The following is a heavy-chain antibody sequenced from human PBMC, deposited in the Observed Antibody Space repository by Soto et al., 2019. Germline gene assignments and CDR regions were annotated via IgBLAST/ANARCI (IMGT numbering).Heavy chain of an antibody. J-gene: IGHJ6*02. Sequence: QVQLVQSGAEVKKPGSSVKVSCKASGGTFSTDSISWVRQAPGQGLEWMGGIIPMFGTANNAQKFQGRVTITADESTSTASMELSSLRSEDKAVYFCAREIDGYYGMDVWGQGTTVTVAS. CDR2: IIPMFGTA. CDR3: AREIDGYYGMDV. CDR1: GGTFSTDS. V-gene: IGHV1-69*12.